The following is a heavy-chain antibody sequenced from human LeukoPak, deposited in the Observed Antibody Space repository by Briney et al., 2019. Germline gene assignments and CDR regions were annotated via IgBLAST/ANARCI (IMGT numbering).Heavy chain of an antibody. J-gene: IGHJ4*02. CDR3: ARDGPSAVALWDLLDY. D-gene: IGHD1-26*01. CDR1: GFTFSSYA. Sequence: GGSLRLSCAASGFTFSSYAMHWVRQAPGKGLEWVAVISYDGSNKYYADSVKGRFTISRDNSKNTLYLQMNSLRAEDTAVYYCARDGPSAVALWDLLDYWGQGTLVTVSS. CDR2: ISYDGSNK. V-gene: IGHV3-30*04.